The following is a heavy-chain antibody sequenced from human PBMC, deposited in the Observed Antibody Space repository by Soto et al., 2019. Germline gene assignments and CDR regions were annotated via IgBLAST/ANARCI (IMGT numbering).Heavy chain of an antibody. D-gene: IGHD3-10*01. CDR2: IIPIFGTA. J-gene: IGHJ4*02. CDR1: GGTFSSYA. Sequence: QVQLVQSGAEVKKPGSSVKVSCKASGGTFSSYAINWVRQAPGQWLEWMGGIIPIFGTANYAQKFQGRVTITADKSTTTAYMELTSLRSEDTAVYYCARLGDSGSYFVFWGQGTLVTVSS. CDR3: ARLGDSGSYFVF. V-gene: IGHV1-69*06.